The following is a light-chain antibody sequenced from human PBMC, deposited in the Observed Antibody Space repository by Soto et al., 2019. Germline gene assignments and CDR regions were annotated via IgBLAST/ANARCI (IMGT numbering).Light chain of an antibody. CDR2: GAS. CDR3: QQYGSSGT. Sequence: TQTPATLSVSPGERVTLSCRAIQSVSNSVAWYHQKGGQVPRLLIYGASSRATGIPDRFSGSGSGTDFTLTISRLEPEDFAVYYCQQYGSSGTFGQGTKVDIK. CDR1: QSVSNSV. V-gene: IGKV3-20*01. J-gene: IGKJ1*01.